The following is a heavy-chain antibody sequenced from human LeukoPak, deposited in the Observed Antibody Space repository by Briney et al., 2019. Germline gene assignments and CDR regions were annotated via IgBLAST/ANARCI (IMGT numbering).Heavy chain of an antibody. CDR2: IYHSGST. J-gene: IGHJ3*02. Sequence: KASETLSLTCTVSGYSISSGYYWGWIRQPPGKGLEWIGSIYHSGSTYYNPSLKSRVTISVDTSKNQFSLKLGSVTAADTAVYYCARDFSAAFDIWGQGTMVTVSS. V-gene: IGHV4-38-2*02. CDR1: GYSISSGYY. CDR3: ARDFSAAFDI. D-gene: IGHD2/OR15-2a*01.